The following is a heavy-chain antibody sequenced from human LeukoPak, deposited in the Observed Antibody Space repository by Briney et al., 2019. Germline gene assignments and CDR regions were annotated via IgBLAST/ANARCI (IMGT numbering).Heavy chain of an antibody. D-gene: IGHD3-22*01. V-gene: IGHV4-34*01. CDR1: GGSFSGYY. CDR2: INHSGST. J-gene: IGHJ6*03. Sequence: PSETLSLTCAVYGGSFSGYYWSWIRQPPGKGLEWIGEINHSGSTNYNPSLKSRVTISVDTSKNQFSLKLSSVTAADTAVYYCARLARDYYDSSGYYPRYYYYYYMDVWGKGTTVTISS. CDR3: ARLARDYYDSSGYYPRYYYYYYMDV.